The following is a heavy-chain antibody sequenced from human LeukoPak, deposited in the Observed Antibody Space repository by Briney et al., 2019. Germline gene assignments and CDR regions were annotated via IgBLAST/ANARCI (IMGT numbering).Heavy chain of an antibody. CDR2: ISYDGSNK. V-gene: IGHV3-30*04. Sequence: PGRSLRLSCAASGFTFSSYAMHWVRQAPGKGLEWVAVISYDGSNKYYADSVKGRFTISRDNSKNTLYLQMNSLRGEDTAVYYCARDRGSTEFDYWGQGTLVTVSS. CDR1: GFTFSSYA. D-gene: IGHD1-26*01. CDR3: ARDRGSTEFDY. J-gene: IGHJ4*02.